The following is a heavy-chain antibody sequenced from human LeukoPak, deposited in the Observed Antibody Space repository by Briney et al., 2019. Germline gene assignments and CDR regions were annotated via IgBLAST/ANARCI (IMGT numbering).Heavy chain of an antibody. Sequence: SETLSLTCAVYGGSFSGYYWSWIRQPPGKGLEWIGEINHSGSTNYNPSLKSRVAISVDTSKNQFSLKLSSVTAADTAVYYCVRGRSMYYFDYWGQGTLVTVSS. CDR2: INHSGST. V-gene: IGHV4-34*01. J-gene: IGHJ4*02. D-gene: IGHD2/OR15-2a*01. CDR1: GGSFSGYY. CDR3: VRGRSMYYFDY.